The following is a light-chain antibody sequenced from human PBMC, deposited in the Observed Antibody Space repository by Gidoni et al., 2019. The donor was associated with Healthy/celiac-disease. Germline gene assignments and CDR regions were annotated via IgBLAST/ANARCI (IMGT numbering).Light chain of an antibody. Sequence: EIVMTQSPATLSVSPGERATLSCRASQSVSSNLAWYQQKPGQAPRLLIYGASTRATGIPARFSGSGSGTEFTLTISSLQSEDVAVYYCQQYNNWPGFTFXPXTKVDIK. CDR2: GAS. CDR3: QQYNNWPGFT. CDR1: QSVSSN. J-gene: IGKJ3*01. V-gene: IGKV3-15*01.